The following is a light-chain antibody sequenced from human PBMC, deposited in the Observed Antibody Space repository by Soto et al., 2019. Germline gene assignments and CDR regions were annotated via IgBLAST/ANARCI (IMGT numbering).Light chain of an antibody. V-gene: IGKV3-15*01. CDR2: DAS. Sequence: EIVLTQSPATLSVSPGERATLSCRASQSVSINLAWYQQKPGQAPRLLIHDASTRATGIPARFSGSGSGTEFTLTISSLQSEDFAVYYCQQYDDWPLTFGQGTRREIK. CDR1: QSVSIN. CDR3: QQYDDWPLT. J-gene: IGKJ5*01.